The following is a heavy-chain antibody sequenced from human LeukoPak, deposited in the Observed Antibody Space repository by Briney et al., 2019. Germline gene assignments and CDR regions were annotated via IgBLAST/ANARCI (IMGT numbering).Heavy chain of an antibody. CDR3: AKDPSSGYIYGNAFDI. CDR1: GFTFSSYA. CDR2: ISGSGGST. J-gene: IGHJ3*02. V-gene: IGHV3-23*01. D-gene: IGHD3-22*01. Sequence: GGSLRLSCAASGFTFSSYAMSWVRQAPGKGLEWVSAISGSGGSTYYADSVKGRFTISRDNSKNTLYLQMNSPRAEDTAVYYCAKDPSSGYIYGNAFDIWGQGTMVTVSS.